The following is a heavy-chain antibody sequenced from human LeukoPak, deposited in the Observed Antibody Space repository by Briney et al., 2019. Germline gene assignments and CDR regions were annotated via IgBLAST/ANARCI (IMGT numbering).Heavy chain of an antibody. V-gene: IGHV1-69*01. CDR2: IIPIFAKA. Sequence: SVKVSCKASKGTFSSYAISWIRQAPGQGLEWMGEIIPIFAKANYAQKLQGRVTITAEESTRTAYMELSRLSSQEPAVYYCARVLPSTNGVWVNRFDTWGQGTLVTVSS. D-gene: IGHD2-8*01. CDR1: KGTFSSYA. J-gene: IGHJ5*02. CDR3: ARVLPSTNGVWVNRFDT.